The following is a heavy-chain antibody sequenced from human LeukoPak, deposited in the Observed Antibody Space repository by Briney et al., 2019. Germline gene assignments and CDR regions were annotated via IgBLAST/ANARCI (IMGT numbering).Heavy chain of an antibody. CDR3: AKGGSMIVVVTPFY. D-gene: IGHD3-22*01. CDR1: GFTFSSYA. V-gene: IGHV3-23*01. Sequence: GGSLRLSCAASGFTFSSYAMSWVRQAPGKGLEWVSAISGSGGNTYYADSVKGRFTISRDNSKNTLYLQMNSLRAEDTAVYYCAKGGSMIVVVTPFYWGQGTLVTVSS. CDR2: ISGSGGNT. J-gene: IGHJ4*02.